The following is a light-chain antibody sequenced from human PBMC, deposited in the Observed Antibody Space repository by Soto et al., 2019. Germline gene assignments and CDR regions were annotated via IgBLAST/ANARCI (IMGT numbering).Light chain of an antibody. CDR3: QQYGSTPKT. V-gene: IGKV3-20*01. J-gene: IGKJ1*01. CDR2: GAS. CDR1: QSVSSSY. Sequence: EIVLTQSPGTLSLSPGERATLSCRASQSVSSSYLAWHQQKPGQAPRLLIYGASSRATCIPDRFSGSGSGPDFNLTISILETADFAVYYCQQYGSTPKTFGQGTQVEIK.